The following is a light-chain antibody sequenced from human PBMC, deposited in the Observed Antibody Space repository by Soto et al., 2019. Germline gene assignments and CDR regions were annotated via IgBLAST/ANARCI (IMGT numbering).Light chain of an antibody. CDR3: QQYGSSPLT. Sequence: EIVLTQSPGTLCLSPGERATLSCRASQSVSSNYVAWYQQKPGQTPKVLIYRASRRATGIPDRFSGSGSGTDFTLTISRLESEDSAMYYCQQYGSSPLTFGGGTKVEIK. V-gene: IGKV3-20*01. CDR1: QSVSSNY. CDR2: RAS. J-gene: IGKJ4*01.